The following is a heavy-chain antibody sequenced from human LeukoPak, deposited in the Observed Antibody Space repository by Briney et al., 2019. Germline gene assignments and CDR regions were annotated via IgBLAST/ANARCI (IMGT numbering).Heavy chain of an antibody. CDR2: IIPIFGTG. CDR3: ARGLGDSSGYYFSDN. Sequence: ASVKVSCKTSGGTFSTSATSWVRRAPGQGLEWMGGIIPIFGTGNYAQKFQGRVTITADEFTSTAYMELSSLTSEDTAVYYCARGLGDSSGYYFSDNWGQGTLVTVSS. D-gene: IGHD3-22*01. CDR1: GGTFSTSA. V-gene: IGHV1-69*13. J-gene: IGHJ4*02.